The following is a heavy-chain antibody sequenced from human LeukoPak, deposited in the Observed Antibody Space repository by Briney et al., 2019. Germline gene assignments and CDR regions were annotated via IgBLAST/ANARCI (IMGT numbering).Heavy chain of an antibody. V-gene: IGHV3-23*01. CDR3: AKEMGFARPFDY. D-gene: IGHD2-21*01. Sequence: GGSLRLSCAVSGFTISSYAMSWVRQAPGKGPEGVSALSNSGETTFYADSVKGRFTISRDNSGNTLFLQMNSLRAEDTATYYCAKEMGFARPFDYSGQGTLVTVSS. CDR2: LSNSGETT. J-gene: IGHJ4*02. CDR1: GFTISSYA.